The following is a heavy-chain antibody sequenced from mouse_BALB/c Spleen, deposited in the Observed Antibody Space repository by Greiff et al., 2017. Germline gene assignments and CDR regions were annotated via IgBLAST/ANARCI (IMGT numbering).Heavy chain of an antibody. CDR2: INPGSGGT. CDR3: ARPGVGDD. J-gene: IGHJ2*01. Sequence: QVQLQQSGAELVRPGTSVKVSCKASGYAFTNYLIEWVKQRPGQGLEWIGVINPGSGGTNYNEKFKGKATLTADKSSSTAYMQLSSLTSDDSAVYFCARPGVGDDWGQGTTLTVSS. CDR1: GYAFTNYL. V-gene: IGHV1-54*01.